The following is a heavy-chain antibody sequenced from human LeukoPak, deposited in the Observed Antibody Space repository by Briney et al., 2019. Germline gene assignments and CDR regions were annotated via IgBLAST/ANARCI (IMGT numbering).Heavy chain of an antibody. V-gene: IGHV1-24*01. CDR1: GYTLTELS. Sequence: ASVTVSFTVSGYTLTELSMHWVRQAPGKGLEWMGGFDPEDGETIYAQKFQGRVTMTEDTSTDTAYMELSSLRSEDKAVYYCSVYYYGMDVWGQGTTVTVSS. CDR3: SVYYYGMDV. CDR2: FDPEDGET. J-gene: IGHJ6*02.